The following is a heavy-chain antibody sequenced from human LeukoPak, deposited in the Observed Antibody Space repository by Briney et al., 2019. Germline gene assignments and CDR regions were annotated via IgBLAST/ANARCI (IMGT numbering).Heavy chain of an antibody. Sequence: GRSLRLSCAASGFTFSNYGMHWVRQAPGKGLEWVAVISYGGSNKYYADSVKGRFTISRDNPKNTLYLQMNSLRAEDTAVYYCAKGSGYYYYGMDVWGQGTTVTVSS. CDR3: AKGSGYYYYGMDV. CDR2: ISYGGSNK. V-gene: IGHV3-30*18. CDR1: GFTFSNYG. J-gene: IGHJ6*02.